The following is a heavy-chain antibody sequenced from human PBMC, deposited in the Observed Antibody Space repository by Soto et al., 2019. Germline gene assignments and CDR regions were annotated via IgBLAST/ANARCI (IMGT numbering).Heavy chain of an antibody. J-gene: IGHJ2*01. D-gene: IGHD1-1*01. CDR2: INHSGST. Sequence: QVGLHQWGAGLLKPSETLSLTCAVYGASFSDSYWNWIRQPPGKGLEWIGEINHSGSTIYNTSLERRVTISLDTSRKQFTLKMRSATAADTAVYYCAREVPSRYFDLWGRGTPVTVSS. CDR1: GASFSDSY. CDR3: AREVPSRYFDL. V-gene: IGHV4-34*01.